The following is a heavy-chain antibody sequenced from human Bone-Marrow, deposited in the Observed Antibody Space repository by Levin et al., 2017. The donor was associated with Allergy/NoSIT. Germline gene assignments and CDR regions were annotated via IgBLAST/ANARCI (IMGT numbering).Heavy chain of an antibody. CDR3: ARWSGWFLDH. D-gene: IGHD6-19*01. CDR1: GFSFGDYY. CDR2: ISNNGDRV. Sequence: GGSLRLSCEASGFSFGDYYMTWIRQAPGKGLEWISYISNNGDRVFYADSVKDRFTVSRDNAKNTLSLQIHSLTGDDTAVYYCARWSGWFLDHWGQGTLATVS. V-gene: IGHV3-11*01. J-gene: IGHJ4*02.